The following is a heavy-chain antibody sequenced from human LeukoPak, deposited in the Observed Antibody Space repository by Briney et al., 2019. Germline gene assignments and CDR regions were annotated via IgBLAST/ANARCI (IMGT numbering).Heavy chain of an antibody. V-gene: IGHV4-4*07. CDR1: GGSISSYY. CDR3: AREGGGPRWLDP. CDR2: INTSGNS. D-gene: IGHD6-25*01. J-gene: IGHJ5*02. Sequence: SETLSLTCTVSGGSISSYYWSWIRQPAGKGLERIGRINTSGNSNYNPSLRSRVTMSVDTSKNQFSLNLSSVTAADTAVYYCAREGGGPRWLDPWGQGTLVTVSS.